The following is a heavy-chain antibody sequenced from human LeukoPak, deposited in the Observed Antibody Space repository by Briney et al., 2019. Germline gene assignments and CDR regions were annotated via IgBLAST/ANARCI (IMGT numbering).Heavy chain of an antibody. CDR1: GGSISSGSYY. V-gene: IGHV4-39*01. J-gene: IGHJ4*02. Sequence: PSETLSLTCTVSGGSISSGSYYWGWIRQPPGKGLEWIGSIYYSGSTYYNPSLKSRVTISVDTSKNQFSLKLSSATAADTAVYYCARHRHNTWFGEVLGYFDYWGQGTLVTVSS. D-gene: IGHD3-10*01. CDR2: IYYSGST. CDR3: ARHRHNTWFGEVLGYFDY.